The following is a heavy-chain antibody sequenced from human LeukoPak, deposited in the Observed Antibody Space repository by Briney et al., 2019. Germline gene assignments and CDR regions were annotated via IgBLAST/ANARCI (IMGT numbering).Heavy chain of an antibody. CDR2: ISWNSGNI. J-gene: IGHJ4*02. CDR3: ARVGTWYYYDSSGDSLLSY. D-gene: IGHD3-22*01. CDR1: GFTFADYA. V-gene: IGHV3-9*01. Sequence: GGSLRLSCAASGFTFADYAMHWVRQTPGKGLEWVSGISWNSGNIDYADSVKGRFTISRDNAKNSLYLQMNSLRAEDTAVYYCARVGTWYYYDSSGDSLLSYWGQGTLVTVSS.